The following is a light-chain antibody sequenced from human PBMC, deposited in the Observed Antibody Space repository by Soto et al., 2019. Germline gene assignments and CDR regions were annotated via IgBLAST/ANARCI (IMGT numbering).Light chain of an antibody. CDR3: SSYTSSSTRV. J-gene: IGLJ2*01. CDR2: DVS. CDR1: SSDVGGYNY. V-gene: IGLV2-14*01. Sequence: QSALTQPASVSGSPGQSITISCTGTSSDVGGYNYVSWYQQHPGKAPKLMIYDVSNRPSGVSNRFSGSKSGNTASLTISGLKAEDEDAYYCSSYTSSSTRVFGGGTKLTVL.